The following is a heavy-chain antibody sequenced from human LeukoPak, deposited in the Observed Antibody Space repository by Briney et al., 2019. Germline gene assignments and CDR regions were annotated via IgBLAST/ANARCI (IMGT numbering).Heavy chain of an antibody. CDR3: ARDGTSTDDS. CDR2: ISGNNDNP. D-gene: IGHD2-2*01. V-gene: IGHV1-18*01. Sequence: GASVKVACKASGYTFTNYGISWVRQAPGQGLEWMGWISGNNDNPNYGQKFKGRFTVTTDSSTSTAYMELRNLRSDDTAVYYCARDGTSTDDSWAQGTLVTVSS. CDR1: GYTFTNYG. J-gene: IGHJ4*02.